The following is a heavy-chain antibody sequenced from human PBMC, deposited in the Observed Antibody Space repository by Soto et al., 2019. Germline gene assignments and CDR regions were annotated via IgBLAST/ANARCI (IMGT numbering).Heavy chain of an antibody. CDR3: AKHPPGRWELYNWFDP. CDR2: ISGSGGST. V-gene: IGHV3-23*01. Sequence: EVQLLESGGGLVQPGGSLRLSCAASGFTFSSYAMSWVRQAPGKGLEWVSAISGSGGSTYYADSVKGRFTISRDNSKNTLYLQMNSLRAEDTAVYYCAKHPPGRWELYNWFDPWGQGTLVTVSS. J-gene: IGHJ5*02. D-gene: IGHD1-26*01. CDR1: GFTFSSYA.